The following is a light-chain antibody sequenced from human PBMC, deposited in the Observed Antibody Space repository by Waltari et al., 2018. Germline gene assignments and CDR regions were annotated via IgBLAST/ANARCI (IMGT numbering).Light chain of an antibody. V-gene: IGLV2-14*03. CDR1: SSDVGGHNP. Sequence: QSALPPPASVSGSPGQSITISRTGTSSDVGGHNPAPWYQQHPGKAPKLLIYDVNNRPSGVSNRFSGSKSGKTASLIISGLLSEDEADYYCSSYTDSGVVVFGGGTKVTVL. CDR3: SSYTDSGVVV. J-gene: IGLJ2*01. CDR2: DVN.